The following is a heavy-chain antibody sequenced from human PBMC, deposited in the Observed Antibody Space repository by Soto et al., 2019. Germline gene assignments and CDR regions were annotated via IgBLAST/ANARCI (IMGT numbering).Heavy chain of an antibody. D-gene: IGHD3-16*02. J-gene: IGHJ5*02. Sequence: GGSLRLSCAVSGFRFRDYWMSWVRQAPGKGLEWVANIKQDESDKYYVDSVKGRFTISRDNAKNELYLQMNSLRVEDTAVYYCAAYCYTMTCTHFHGYSWGQGTQDTVSS. CDR1: GFRFRDYW. V-gene: IGHV3-7*03. CDR3: AAYCYTMTCTHFHGYS. CDR2: IKQDESDK.